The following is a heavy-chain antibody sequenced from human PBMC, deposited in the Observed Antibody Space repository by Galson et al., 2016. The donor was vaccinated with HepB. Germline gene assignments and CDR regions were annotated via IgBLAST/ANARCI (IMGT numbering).Heavy chain of an antibody. D-gene: IGHD3-16*01. CDR2: ISSTGGSP. Sequence: SLRLSCAASGFTFSSYPMAWVRQAPGKGLEWVSSISSTGGSPYHADSVKGRFSISRDNSKTTLYLQMNSLRVEDTAVYYCAKDLNAKVGGVVTYLDYWGQGTRGTVSS. V-gene: IGHV3-23*01. CDR1: GFTFSSYP. CDR3: AKDLNAKVGGVVTYLDY. J-gene: IGHJ4*02.